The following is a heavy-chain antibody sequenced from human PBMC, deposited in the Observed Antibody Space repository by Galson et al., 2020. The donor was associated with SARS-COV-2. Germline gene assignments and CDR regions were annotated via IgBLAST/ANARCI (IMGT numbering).Heavy chain of an antibody. D-gene: IGHD6-19*01. V-gene: IGHV4-30-4*07. J-gene: IGHJ4*02. CDR3: VREGYSSPID. CDR1: GASIRSAGYS. Sequence: SETLSLTCAVSGASIRSAGYSWSWIRQPPGMGLEWVGYVHYSGATYYNPSLKGRVTISVDTSKNQLSLNLSSVTAADTAFYYCVREGYSSPIDWGQGTLVTVSS. CDR2: VHYSGAT.